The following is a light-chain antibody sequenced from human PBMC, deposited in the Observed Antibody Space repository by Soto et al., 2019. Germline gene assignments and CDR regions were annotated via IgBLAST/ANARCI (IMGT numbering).Light chain of an antibody. CDR3: QQRSKWPRF. V-gene: IGKV3-11*01. J-gene: IGKJ4*01. CDR2: DAS. Sequence: EIVLTQSPDTLSLSPGERATLSCRASQSVTTYLAWYQQKPGQAPRLLIYDASKRATGVPARFSGSGSGTDFTLSMSGLGWEDFKVYYCQQRSKWPRFFGGGTKLEIK. CDR1: QSVTTY.